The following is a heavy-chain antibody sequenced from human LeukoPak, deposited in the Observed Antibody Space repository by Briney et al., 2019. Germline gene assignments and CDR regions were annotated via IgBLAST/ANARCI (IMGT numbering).Heavy chain of an antibody. V-gene: IGHV3-33*01. CDR3: ARGRAAKNYFDY. CDR2: IWYDGSTK. D-gene: IGHD6-13*01. J-gene: IGHJ4*02. Sequence: GSLLLSCAASGFTFINFGMHWVRQAPGRGLEWVAIIWYDGSTKYYADSVKGRFTISRDNSKNTLYLQMNSLRAEDTAVYYCARGRAAKNYFDYWGQGTLVTVSS. CDR1: GFTFINFG.